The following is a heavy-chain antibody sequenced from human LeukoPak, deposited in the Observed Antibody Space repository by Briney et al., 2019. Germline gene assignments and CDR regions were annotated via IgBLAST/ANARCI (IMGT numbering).Heavy chain of an antibody. CDR3: ARDWDYGGNFDY. CDR2: VSSSGSTM. Sequence: GGSLRLSCAVSGFTFSDYYMSWIRQAPGKGLEWVSCVSSSGSTMYYADSVKGRFTISRDYAKNSLHLQMNSLRAEDTAVYYCARDWDYGGNFDYWGQGTLVTVSS. V-gene: IGHV3-11*04. CDR1: GFTFSDYY. J-gene: IGHJ4*02. D-gene: IGHD4-23*01.